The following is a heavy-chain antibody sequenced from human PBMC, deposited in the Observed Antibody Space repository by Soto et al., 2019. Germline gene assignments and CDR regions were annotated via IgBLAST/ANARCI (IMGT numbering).Heavy chain of an antibody. CDR3: AICLRYYDFWSGLGAYGMDV. J-gene: IGHJ6*02. V-gene: IGHV4-59*01. D-gene: IGHD3-3*01. Sequence: SETLSLTCTVSGGSISSYYWSWIRQPPGKGLEWIGYIYYSGSTNYNPSLKSRVTISVDTSKNQFSLKLSSVTAADTAVYYCAICLRYYDFWSGLGAYGMDVWGQGTTVTVSS. CDR1: GGSISSYY. CDR2: IYYSGST.